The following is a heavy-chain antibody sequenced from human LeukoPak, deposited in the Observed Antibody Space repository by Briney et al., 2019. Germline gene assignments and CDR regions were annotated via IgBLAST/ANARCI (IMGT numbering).Heavy chain of an antibody. CDR2: IIPIFGTA. D-gene: IGHD6-13*01. V-gene: IGHV1-69*05. Sequence: SVKVSCKASGGTFSSYAISWVRQAPGQGLEWMGGIIPIFGTANYAQKFQGRVTITTDESTSTAYMELSSLRSEDTAVYYCASWMSSSWPFDYWGQRTLVTVSS. CDR3: ASWMSSSWPFDY. J-gene: IGHJ4*02. CDR1: GGTFSSYA.